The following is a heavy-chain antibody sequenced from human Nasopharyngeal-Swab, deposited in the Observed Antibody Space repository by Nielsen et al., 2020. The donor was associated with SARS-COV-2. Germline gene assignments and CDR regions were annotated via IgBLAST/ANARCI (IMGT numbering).Heavy chain of an antibody. CDR3: ARQFAVVTPGDYYYYMDV. V-gene: IGHV5-51*01. CDR1: GYSFTSYW. CDR2: IYPGDSDT. D-gene: IGHD4-23*01. Sequence: GGSLRLSCKGSGYSFTSYWIGWVRQMPGKGLEWMGIIYPGDSDTRYSPSFQGQVTISADKSISTAYLQWCSLKASDTAMYYCARQFAVVTPGDYYYYMDVWGKGTTVTVSS. J-gene: IGHJ6*03.